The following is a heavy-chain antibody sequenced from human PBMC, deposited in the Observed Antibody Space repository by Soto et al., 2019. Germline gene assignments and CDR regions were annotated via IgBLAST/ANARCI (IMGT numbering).Heavy chain of an antibody. CDR1: GGSFSGYY. D-gene: IGHD6-6*01. CDR2: INHSGST. CDR3: ARAARIAARRFDP. J-gene: IGHJ5*02. V-gene: IGHV4-34*01. Sequence: PSETLSLTCAVYGGSFSGYYWSWIRQPPGKGLEWIGEINHSGSTNYNPSLKSRVTISVDTSKNQFSLKLSSVTAADTAVYYCARAARIAARRFDPWGQGTLVTVSS.